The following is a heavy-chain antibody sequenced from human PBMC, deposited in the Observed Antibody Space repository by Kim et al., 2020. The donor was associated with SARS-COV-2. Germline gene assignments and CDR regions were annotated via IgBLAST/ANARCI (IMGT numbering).Heavy chain of an antibody. J-gene: IGHJ4*02. D-gene: IGHD3-10*01. Sequence: SVRRRFTISRDISKRTLFLQMNSLRPEDTAVYYCATDWAAFSSGTYVFDFWGRGTLVTVSS. CDR3: ATDWAAFSSGTYVFDF. V-gene: IGHV3-30*02.